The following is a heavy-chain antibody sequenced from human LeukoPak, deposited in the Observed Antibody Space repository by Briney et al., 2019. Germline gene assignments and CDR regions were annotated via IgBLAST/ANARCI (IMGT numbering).Heavy chain of an antibody. CDR3: ATESYYYDSSGHVNDAFDI. V-gene: IGHV4-30-2*01. CDR2: IYHSGST. J-gene: IGHJ3*02. D-gene: IGHD3-22*01. Sequence: SETLSLTCTVSGGSISSGGYSWSWIRQPPGKGLEWIGYIYHSGSTYYNPSLKSRVTISVDRSKNQFSLKLSSVTAADTAVYYCATESYYYDSSGHVNDAFDIWGQGTMVTVSS. CDR1: GGSISSGGYS.